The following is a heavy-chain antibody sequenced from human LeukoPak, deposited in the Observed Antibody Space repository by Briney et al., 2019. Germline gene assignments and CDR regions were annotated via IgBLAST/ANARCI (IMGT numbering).Heavy chain of an antibody. CDR1: GFTFSSYG. Sequence: GGTLRLSCAASGFTFSSYGMSWVRQAPGKGLEWVSAISGSGGSTYYADSVKGRFTISRDNSKNTLYLQMNSLRAEDTAVYYCARDLRVISFDNWGQGTLVSASS. CDR2: ISGSGGST. V-gene: IGHV3-23*01. D-gene: IGHD2-21*01. CDR3: ARDLRVISFDN. J-gene: IGHJ4*02.